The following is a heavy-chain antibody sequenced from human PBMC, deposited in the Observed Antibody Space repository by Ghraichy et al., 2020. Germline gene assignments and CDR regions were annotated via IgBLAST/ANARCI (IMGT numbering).Heavy chain of an antibody. J-gene: IGHJ6*03. CDR3: ARAPGVYGDYGWGDYYYYYYMDV. CDR1: GFTFSSYG. Sequence: GGSLRLSCAASGFTFSSYGMHWVRQAPGKGLEWVAVIWYDGSNKYYADSVKGRFTISRDNSKNTLYLQMNSLRAEDTAVYYCARAPGVYGDYGWGDYYYYYYMDVWGKGTTVTVSS. CDR2: IWYDGSNK. V-gene: IGHV3-33*01. D-gene: IGHD4-17*01.